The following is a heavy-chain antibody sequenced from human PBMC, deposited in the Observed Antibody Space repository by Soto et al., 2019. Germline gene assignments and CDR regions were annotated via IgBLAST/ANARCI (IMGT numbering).Heavy chain of an antibody. CDR3: ARLSRTVINFDD. Sequence: SETLSLTCTVSGGSISSSSYYWGWIRQPPGKGLEWIGSIYYSGSTYYNPSLKSRVTISVDTSKNQFSLKLSSVTAADTAVYYCARLSRTVINFDDSGQGTLVTVSS. V-gene: IGHV4-39*01. CDR1: GGSISSSSYY. D-gene: IGHD2-21*01. J-gene: IGHJ4*02. CDR2: IYYSGST.